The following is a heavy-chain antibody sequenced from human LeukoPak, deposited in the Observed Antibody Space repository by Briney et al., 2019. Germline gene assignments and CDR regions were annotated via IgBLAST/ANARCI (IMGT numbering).Heavy chain of an antibody. J-gene: IGHJ4*02. CDR2: IYTSGST. CDR1: GGSVSSGSYY. Sequence: SGTLSLTCTVSGGSVSSGSYYWSWIRQPAGKGLEWIGRIYTSGSTNYNPSLKSRVTMSVDTSKNQFSLKLSSVTAADTAMYYCTREAGNTQYFDYWGQGTLVTVSS. V-gene: IGHV4-61*02. D-gene: IGHD1-1*01. CDR3: TREAGNTQYFDY.